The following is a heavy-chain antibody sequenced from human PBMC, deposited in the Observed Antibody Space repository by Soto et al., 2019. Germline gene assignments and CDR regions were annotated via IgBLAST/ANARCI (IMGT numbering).Heavy chain of an antibody. D-gene: IGHD3-22*01. V-gene: IGHV1-18*01. CDR2: ISTYNGNT. Sequence: QVQLVQSGAEVKKPGASEKVSCKASGYTFITYGVSWVRQAPGQGLDWLGWISTYNGNTRYAERLQGRVTMTTDTTANTAYMELRNLRSDDTAVYYCARGPTEYYDNSANYFLDYWGQGTLVTVSS. CDR3: ARGPTEYYDNSANYFLDY. CDR1: GYTFITYG. J-gene: IGHJ4*02.